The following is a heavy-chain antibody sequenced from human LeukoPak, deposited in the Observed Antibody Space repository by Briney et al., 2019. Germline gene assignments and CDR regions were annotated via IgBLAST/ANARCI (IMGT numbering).Heavy chain of an antibody. CDR3: ARGHWIGYYRSPEYV. V-gene: IGHV4-34*01. CDR1: GGPFSGYY. CDR2: INHSGST. J-gene: IGHJ6*04. D-gene: IGHD3-3*01. Sequence: PSETLSLTCAVYGGPFSGYYWSWIRQPPGKGLEWIGEINHSGSTNYNPSLKSRVTISVDTSKNQFSLKLSSVTAADTAVYYCARGHWIGYYRSPEYVCGKGNTVTVSS.